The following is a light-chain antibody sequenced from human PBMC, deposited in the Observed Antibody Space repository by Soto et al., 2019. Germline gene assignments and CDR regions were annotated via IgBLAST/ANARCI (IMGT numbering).Light chain of an antibody. CDR3: QQSYSTPIT. J-gene: IGKJ5*01. CDR2: TAF. V-gene: IGKV1-39*01. Sequence: DIQMTQSPSSLSASVGDRVTITCRASQSISSYLNWYQQKPGKVPQLLIYTAFSLQSGVPSRFSGSGSGTDFTLTISTLQPEDFATYYCQQSYSTPITFGQGTRLEIK. CDR1: QSISSY.